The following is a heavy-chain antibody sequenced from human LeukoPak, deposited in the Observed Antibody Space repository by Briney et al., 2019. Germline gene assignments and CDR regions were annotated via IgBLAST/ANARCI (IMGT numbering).Heavy chain of an antibody. V-gene: IGHV4-34*01. J-gene: IGHJ5*02. CDR1: GGSFSGYY. Sequence: SETLSLTCAVYGGSFSGYYWSWIRQPPGKGLEWIGEINHSGSTNYNPSLKSRVTISVDTSKNQFSLKLSSVTAADTAVYYCARTTYYYDSSGYYYGNWFDPWGQGTLVTVSS. CDR2: INHSGST. CDR3: ARTTYYYDSSGYYYGNWFDP. D-gene: IGHD3-22*01.